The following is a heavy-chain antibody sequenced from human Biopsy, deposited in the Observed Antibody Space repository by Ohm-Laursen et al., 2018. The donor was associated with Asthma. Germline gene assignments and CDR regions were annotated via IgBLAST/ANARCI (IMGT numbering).Heavy chain of an antibody. V-gene: IGHV3-23*01. CDR3: AKVGHGYGDYVGYLDP. J-gene: IGHJ5*02. Sequence: SLRLSCAATGFTLSSYAIHWVRQAPGKGLEWVSVISSGGGTIDYADCVKGRFTISRNISTNTVYLQMDSLSADDTAVYYCAKVGHGYGDYVGYLDPWGQGTLVTVSS. CDR2: ISSGGGTI. CDR1: GFTLSSYA. D-gene: IGHD4-17*01.